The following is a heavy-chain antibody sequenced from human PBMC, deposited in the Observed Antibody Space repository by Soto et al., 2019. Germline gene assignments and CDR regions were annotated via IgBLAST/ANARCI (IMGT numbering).Heavy chain of an antibody. CDR1: GFTFSSYA. Sequence: VGSLRLSCAASGFTFSSYAMSWVRQAPGKGLEWVSAISGSGGSTYYADSVKGRFTISRDNSKNTLYLQMNSLRAEDTAVYYCAKTGQFLSIKSNWFDPWGQGTLVTVSS. CDR3: AKTGQFLSIKSNWFDP. J-gene: IGHJ5*02. D-gene: IGHD3-3*01. CDR2: ISGSGGST. V-gene: IGHV3-23*01.